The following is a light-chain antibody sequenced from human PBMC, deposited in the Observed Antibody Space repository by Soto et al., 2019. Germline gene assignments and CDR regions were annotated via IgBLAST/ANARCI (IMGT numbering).Light chain of an antibody. CDR2: GAS. Sequence: EIVLTQSPGTLSLSPVERATLSCRASQSVSSRLAWYQQKPGQAPRLLTYGASNRATGIPDRFSGSGSGTDFTLTISRLEPEDFAVYYCQQYGSSGTFGQGTKVDIK. J-gene: IGKJ1*01. CDR1: QSVSSR. CDR3: QQYGSSGT. V-gene: IGKV3-20*01.